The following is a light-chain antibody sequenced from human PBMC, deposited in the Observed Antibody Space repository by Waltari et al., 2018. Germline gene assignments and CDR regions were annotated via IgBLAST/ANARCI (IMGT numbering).Light chain of an antibody. V-gene: IGKV1-39*01. CDR1: QTINDY. Sequence: DIQMTQSPSSLSASVGDRVTITCRASQTINDYLNWYQQKPGEAPKLLIYAASSFQRGVPSRFSGTGSGTDFTLTISSLQPEDFATYYCQQSYSSRRSFGGGTKVEI. CDR2: AAS. J-gene: IGKJ4*01. CDR3: QQSYSSRRS.